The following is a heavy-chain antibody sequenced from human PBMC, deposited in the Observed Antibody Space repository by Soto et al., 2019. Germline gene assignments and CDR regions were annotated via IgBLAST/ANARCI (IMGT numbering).Heavy chain of an antibody. CDR1: GYIFVNYG. D-gene: IGHD3-16*01. Sequence: QVQLVQSGDEVKKPGASVTVSCKASGYIFVNYGIAWVRQAPRQGLEWMGWISPYTGNTHSASKVQGRLTMTTDTSTSTAYRDRGSLTSDDTAVYYCVMVDNYVTPTPQDVWGQGTTVTVSS. V-gene: IGHV1-18*01. J-gene: IGHJ6*02. CDR2: ISPYTGNT. CDR3: VMVDNYVTPTPQDV.